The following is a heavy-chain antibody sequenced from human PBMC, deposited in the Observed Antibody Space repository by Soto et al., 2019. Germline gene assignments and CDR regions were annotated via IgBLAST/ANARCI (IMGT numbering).Heavy chain of an antibody. J-gene: IGHJ4*02. CDR3: ARGYAYYYDSSGYYYFDY. D-gene: IGHD3-22*01. CDR2: IYYSGST. CDR1: GGSISSGDYY. V-gene: IGHV4-30-4*01. Sequence: PSETLSLTCTVSGGSISSGDYYWSWIRQPPGKGLEWIGYIYYSGSTYYNPSLKSRVTISVDTSKNQFSLKLSSVTAADTAVYYCARGYAYYYDSSGYYYFDYCGQGTLVTVSS.